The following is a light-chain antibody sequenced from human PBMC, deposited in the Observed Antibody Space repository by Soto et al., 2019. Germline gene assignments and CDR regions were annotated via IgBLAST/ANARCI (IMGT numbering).Light chain of an antibody. CDR1: SSNIENNY. V-gene: IGLV1-51*01. CDR2: DNN. CDR3: ATWDNNMSAVV. J-gene: IGLJ2*01. Sequence: QSVLTQPPSVSAAPGQKVTISCSGSSSNIENNYVSWYQQLPGTAPKLLIYDNNKRPSGIPDRFSGSKSGSSATLGITGLQTGDEADYYCATWDNNMSAVVFGGGTKLTVL.